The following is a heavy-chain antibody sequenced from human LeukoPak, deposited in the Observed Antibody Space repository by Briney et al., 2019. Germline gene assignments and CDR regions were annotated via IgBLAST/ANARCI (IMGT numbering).Heavy chain of an antibody. CDR3: ARVPTEVLLWFGELLGERKPFDY. D-gene: IGHD3-10*01. J-gene: IGHJ4*02. V-gene: IGHV3-7*03. CDR1: GFTFSSYW. CDR2: IKQDGSEK. Sequence: PGGSLRLSCAASGFTFSSYWMSWVRQAPGKGLEWVANIKQDGSEKYYVDSVKGRFTISRDNAKNSLYLQMNSLRAEDTAVYYCARVPTEVLLWFGELLGERKPFDYWGQGTLVSVSS.